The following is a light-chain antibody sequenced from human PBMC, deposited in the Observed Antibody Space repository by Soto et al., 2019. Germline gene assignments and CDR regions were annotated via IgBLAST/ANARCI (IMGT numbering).Light chain of an antibody. J-gene: IGKJ1*01. CDR3: QHYHNSLWT. CDR1: QSVSSTY. CDR2: DAS. V-gene: IGKV3-20*01. Sequence: EIVLTQSPGTLSLSPGERVTLSCRASQSVSSTYLAWYQQKTGQAPRLLIYDASSRATGIPDRFSGSGSGTDFTLTISRLEPEDFAVYDCQHYHNSLWTFGQGTQVEI.